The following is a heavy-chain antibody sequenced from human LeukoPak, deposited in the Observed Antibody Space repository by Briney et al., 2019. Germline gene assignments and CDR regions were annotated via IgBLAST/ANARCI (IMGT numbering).Heavy chain of an antibody. Sequence: SETLSLTCTVSGGSISSYYWSWIWQPPGKGLEWIGYIYYSGSTNYNPSLKSRVTISVDTSKNQFSLKLSSVTAADTAVYYCARAFEAHYYYYGMDVWGQGTTVTVSS. D-gene: IGHD3-3*02. V-gene: IGHV4-59*01. CDR3: ARAFEAHYYYYGMDV. J-gene: IGHJ6*02. CDR2: IYYSGST. CDR1: GGSISSYY.